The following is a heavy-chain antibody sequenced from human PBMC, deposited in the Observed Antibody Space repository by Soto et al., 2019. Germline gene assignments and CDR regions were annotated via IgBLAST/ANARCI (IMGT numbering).Heavy chain of an antibody. CDR1: GFTFGDSY. D-gene: IGHD2-15*01. CDR3: VRGGGGGLFDP. V-gene: IGHV3-11*06. J-gene: IGHJ5*02. CDR2: ISPGSRYP. Sequence: LRLSCAGSGFTFGDSYMGWIRQAPGKGLEWLSYISPGSRYPAYADSVKGRFTISRDNAKRSLYLQMMSLTAEDTAIYYCVRGGGGGLFDPWGQGTMVTVSS.